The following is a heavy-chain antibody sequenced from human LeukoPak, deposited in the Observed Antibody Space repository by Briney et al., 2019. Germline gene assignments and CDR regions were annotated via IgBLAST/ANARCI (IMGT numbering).Heavy chain of an antibody. V-gene: IGHV4-30-4*01. D-gene: IGHD5-24*01. Sequence: SETLSLTCTVSGGSISSGDYYWSWIRQPPGKGLEWIGYIYYSGSTYDNPSLKSRVTISVDTSKNQFSLKLSSVTAADTAVYYCARVRATIHYFDYWGQGTLVTASS. CDR1: GGSISSGDYY. J-gene: IGHJ4*02. CDR2: IYYSGST. CDR3: ARVRATIHYFDY.